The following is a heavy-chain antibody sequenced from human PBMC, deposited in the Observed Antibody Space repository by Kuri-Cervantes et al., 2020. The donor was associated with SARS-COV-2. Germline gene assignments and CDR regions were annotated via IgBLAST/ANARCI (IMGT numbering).Heavy chain of an antibody. V-gene: IGHV4-39*01. D-gene: IGHD6-13*01. CDR2: IYYSGST. CDR1: GGSISSYY. Sequence: SETLSLTCTVSGGSISSYYWGWIRQPPEKGLEWIGSIYYSGSTYYNPSLKSRVTISVDTSKNQFSLKLSSVTAADTAVYYCARLEIPLVAAAYAYWGQGTLVTVSS. CDR3: ARLEIPLVAAAYAY. J-gene: IGHJ4*02.